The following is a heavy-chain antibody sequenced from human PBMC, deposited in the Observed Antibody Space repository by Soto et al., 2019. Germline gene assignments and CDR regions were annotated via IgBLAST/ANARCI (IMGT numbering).Heavy chain of an antibody. D-gene: IGHD3-10*01. V-gene: IGHV4-59*12. J-gene: IGHJ5*02. CDR3: ARAPLKGSGSYSRFDP. CDR2: IYYTGST. CDR1: GGSINQYY. Sequence: PSETLSLTCTVSGGSINQYYSSWIRQSPGKGLEWIGQIYYTGSTNYNPSLKSRVTISVDRSKNQFSLKLSSVTAADTAVYYCARAPLKGSGSYSRFDPWGQGTLVTVSS.